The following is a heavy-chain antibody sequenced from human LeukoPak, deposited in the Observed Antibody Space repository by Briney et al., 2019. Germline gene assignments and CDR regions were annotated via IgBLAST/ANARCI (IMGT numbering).Heavy chain of an antibody. CDR2: ISYSGTT. CDR3: VRDWGTWYFDL. V-gene: IGHV4-31*03. D-gene: IGHD3-16*01. J-gene: IGHJ2*01. CDR1: GGSISSGGYY. Sequence: SETLSLTCTVSGGSISSGGYYWSWIRQHPGKGLEWIGYISYSGTTYYNPSLESRLTISLDTSKNQLSLKLNSVTAADTAVYYCVRDWGTWYFDLWGRGTLVTVSS.